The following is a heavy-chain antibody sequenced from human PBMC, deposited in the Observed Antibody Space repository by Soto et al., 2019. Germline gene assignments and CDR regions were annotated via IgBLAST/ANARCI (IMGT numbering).Heavy chain of an antibody. CDR1: GFTFSDYY. J-gene: IGHJ4*02. CDR3: ARGRGADADYFDF. CDR2: ISSSTSHT. D-gene: IGHD1-26*01. V-gene: IGHV3-11*05. Sequence: QVQLVESGEGLVKPGGSLRLSCAVSGFTFSDYYMTWIRQAPGKGLEWVSYISSSTSHTNYADSVKGRFTISRDNAKNSMFLQMNSLRAEDTAVYYCARGRGADADYFDFWGQVTLVTVSS.